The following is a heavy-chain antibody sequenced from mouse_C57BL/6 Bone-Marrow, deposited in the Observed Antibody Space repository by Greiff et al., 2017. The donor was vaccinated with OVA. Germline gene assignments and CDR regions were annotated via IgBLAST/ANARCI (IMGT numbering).Heavy chain of an antibody. V-gene: IGHV1-55*01. CDR2: IYPGSGST. Sequence: QVQLQQPGAELVKPGASVKMSCKASGYTFTSYWITWVKQRPGQGLEWIGDIYPGSGSTNYNEKFKSKATLTVDTSSSTAYMQLSSLTSDDSAVYDCAREGVYYGSSSLFDYWGQGTTLTVSS. CDR3: AREGVYYGSSSLFDY. J-gene: IGHJ2*01. CDR1: GYTFTSYW. D-gene: IGHD1-1*01.